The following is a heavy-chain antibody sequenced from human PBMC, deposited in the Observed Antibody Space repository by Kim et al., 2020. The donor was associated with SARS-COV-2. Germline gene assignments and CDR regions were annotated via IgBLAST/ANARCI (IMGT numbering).Heavy chain of an antibody. CDR3: ARNAEGYYYYGMDV. V-gene: IGHV4-59*01. Sequence: TPSLKSRVTISVDTSKIQFSLILGSVTAADTAVYYCARNAEGYYYYGMDVWGQGTTVTVSS. J-gene: IGHJ6*02.